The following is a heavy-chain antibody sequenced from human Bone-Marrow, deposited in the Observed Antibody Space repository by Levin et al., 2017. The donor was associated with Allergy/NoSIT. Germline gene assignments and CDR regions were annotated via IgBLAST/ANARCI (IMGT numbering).Heavy chain of an antibody. CDR2: LYANGNT. D-gene: IGHD5-18*01. Sequence: PSETLSLICRVSGDSITSSYWSWIRQSPGRRLEWIGCLYANGNTRFNPSLQSRATISVDTSKNQFSLEVTSVTAADTAVYFCARDGYTRDYYGLDVWGPGTTVTVSS. V-gene: IGHV4-59*01. CDR1: GDSITSSY. CDR3: ARDGYTRDYYGLDV. J-gene: IGHJ6*02.